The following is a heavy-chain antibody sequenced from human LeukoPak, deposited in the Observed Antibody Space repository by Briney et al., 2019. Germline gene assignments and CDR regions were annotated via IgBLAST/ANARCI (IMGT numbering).Heavy chain of an antibody. CDR2: IYSGGST. V-gene: IGHV3-53*01. J-gene: IGHJ4*02. CDR3: ARGFLNSGSYSGY. Sequence: PGGSLRLSCAASGFTVSSNYMSWVRQAPGKGLEWVSVIYSGGSTYYADSVKGRFTISRDNAKNSLYLQMNSLRAEDTAVYYCARGFLNSGSYSGYWGQGTLVTVSS. D-gene: IGHD1-26*01. CDR1: GFTVSSNY.